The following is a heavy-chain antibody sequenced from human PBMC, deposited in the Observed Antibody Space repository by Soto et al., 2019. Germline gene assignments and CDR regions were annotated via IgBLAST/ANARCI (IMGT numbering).Heavy chain of an antibody. Sequence: QLQLQESGPGLVKPSETLSLTCTVSGGSISSSSYYWGWIRQPPGKGLEWIGSIYYSGSTYYNPSLKSRVTISVDTSKNQFSLKLSSVTAADTAVYYCARRYYDILTGSYYFDYWGQGTLVTXSS. V-gene: IGHV4-39*01. CDR3: ARRYYDILTGSYYFDY. J-gene: IGHJ4*02. CDR2: IYYSGST. D-gene: IGHD3-9*01. CDR1: GGSISSSSYY.